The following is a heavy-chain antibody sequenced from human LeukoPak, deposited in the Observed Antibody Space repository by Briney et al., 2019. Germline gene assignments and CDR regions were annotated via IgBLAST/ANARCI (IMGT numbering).Heavy chain of an antibody. J-gene: IGHJ3*02. CDR1: GGSISAYY. CDR3: AREYSAFEI. V-gene: IGHV4-59*13. CDR2: IHYSGYT. Sequence: SETLSLTCTVSGGSISAYYWSWIRQPPGKGLEWIGYIHYSGYTSYNPSLKSRITISVDTSKNQLSLILNSVTAADTAVYYCAREYSAFEIWGQGTMVTASS. D-gene: IGHD1-1*01.